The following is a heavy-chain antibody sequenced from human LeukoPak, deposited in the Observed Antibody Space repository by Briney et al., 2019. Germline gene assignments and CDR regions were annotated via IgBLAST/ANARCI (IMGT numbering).Heavy chain of an antibody. V-gene: IGHV3-49*04. CDR3: TRAPVGALDY. CDR1: GFTFGDYA. CDR2: IRSKAYGGTT. J-gene: IGHJ4*02. D-gene: IGHD1-26*01. Sequence: PGGSLRLSCTASGFTFGDYAMSWVRQAPGKGLEWVGFIRSKAYGGTTEYAASVKGRFTISRDDSKSIAYLQMNSLKTEDTAVYYCTRAPVGALDYWGQGTLVTVSS.